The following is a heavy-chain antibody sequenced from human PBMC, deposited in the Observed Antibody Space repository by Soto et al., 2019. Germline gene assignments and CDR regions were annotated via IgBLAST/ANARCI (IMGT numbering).Heavy chain of an antibody. Sequence: PGGSLRLSCAASGFTFSNAWMSWVRQAPGKGPEWVGRIKSKTDGGTTDYAAPVKGRFTISRDDSKNTLYLQMNSLKTEDTAVYYCTTEPYYYDSSGLSAYWGQGTLVTVSS. V-gene: IGHV3-15*01. CDR2: IKSKTDGGTT. CDR1: GFTFSNAW. D-gene: IGHD3-22*01. J-gene: IGHJ4*02. CDR3: TTEPYYYDSSGLSAY.